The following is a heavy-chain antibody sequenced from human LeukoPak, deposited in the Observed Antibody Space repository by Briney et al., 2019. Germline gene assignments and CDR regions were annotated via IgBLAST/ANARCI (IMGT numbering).Heavy chain of an antibody. J-gene: IGHJ4*02. Sequence: GGSLRLSCAASGFTFSSYGMSWVRQAPGKGLEWVAVISYDGSNKYYADSVKGRFTISRDNSKNTLYLQMNSLRAEDTAVYYCARALYDFWSGYYGGSVDYWGQGTLVTVSS. V-gene: IGHV3-30*03. CDR3: ARALYDFWSGYYGGSVDY. D-gene: IGHD3-3*01. CDR2: ISYDGSNK. CDR1: GFTFSSYG.